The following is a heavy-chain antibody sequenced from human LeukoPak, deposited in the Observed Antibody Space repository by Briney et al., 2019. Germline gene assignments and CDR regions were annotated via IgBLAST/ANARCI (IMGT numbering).Heavy chain of an antibody. Sequence: PGGSLRLSCAASGFTFSSYWMSWVRQAPGKGLEWVANIKQDGGEKYYVDSVKGRFTISRDNAKNSLYLQMNSLRAEDTAVYYCARDRSLEGYCSGGSCYDGYYFDYWGQGTLVTVSS. V-gene: IGHV3-7*01. CDR3: ARDRSLEGYCSGGSCYDGYYFDY. D-gene: IGHD2-15*01. CDR2: IKQDGGEK. CDR1: GFTFSSYW. J-gene: IGHJ4*02.